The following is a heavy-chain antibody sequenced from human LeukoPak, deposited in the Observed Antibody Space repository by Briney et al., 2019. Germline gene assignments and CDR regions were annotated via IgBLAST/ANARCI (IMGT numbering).Heavy chain of an antibody. V-gene: IGHV4-34*01. J-gene: IGHJ4*02. D-gene: IGHD3-22*01. CDR3: ARQEDSSGYYYDY. CDR1: GGSFSGY. CDR2: INHSGST. Sequence: PSETLSLTCAVYGGSFSGYWSWIRQAPGKGLEWIGEINHSGSTNYNPSLKSRVTISVDTSKNQFSLKLSSVTAADTAVYYCARQEDSSGYYYDYWGQGTLVTVSS.